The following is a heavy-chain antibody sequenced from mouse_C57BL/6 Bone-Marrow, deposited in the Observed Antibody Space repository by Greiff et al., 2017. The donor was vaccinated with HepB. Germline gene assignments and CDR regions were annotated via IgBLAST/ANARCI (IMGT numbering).Heavy chain of an antibody. D-gene: IGHD2-4*01. Sequence: QVQLQQPGAELVKPGASVKLSCKASGYTFTSYWMHWVKQRPGRGLEWIGRIDPNSGGTKYNEKFKSKATLTVDKPSSTAYVQLSSLTSEDSAVYYCARSGGYYDYVGAYWGQGTLVTVSA. CDR3: ARSGGYYDYVGAY. J-gene: IGHJ3*01. CDR1: GYTFTSYW. CDR2: IDPNSGGT. V-gene: IGHV1-72*01.